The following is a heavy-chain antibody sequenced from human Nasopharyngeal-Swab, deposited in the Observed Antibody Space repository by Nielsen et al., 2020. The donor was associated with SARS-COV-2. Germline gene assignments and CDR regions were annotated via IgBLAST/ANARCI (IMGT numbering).Heavy chain of an antibody. CDR3: ARDGTSYDLDY. CDR1: GFDLTKYA. Sequence: ASVKVSCKTSGFDLTKYALNWVRQAPGQGLEWMGWINTETGNTTYAQGFTGRFVFSLDTSVSTAYLHITSLKSEDTGVYYCARDGTSYDLDYWGQGTLVTVSS. D-gene: IGHD1-1*01. CDR2: INTETGNT. J-gene: IGHJ4*02. V-gene: IGHV7-4-1*02.